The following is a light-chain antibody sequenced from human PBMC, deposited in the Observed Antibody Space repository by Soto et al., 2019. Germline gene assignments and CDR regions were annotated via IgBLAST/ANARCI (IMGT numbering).Light chain of an antibody. Sequence: QSVLTQPPSASGPPGQRVTIACSGGSSNIGSNYAYWYRQLPGTAPKLVIYANRQRPSGGPDRFSGSKSGTSASLAISGLRSEDGGDYYCATWDDSLRGVLFGGGTKVTVL. CDR2: ANR. CDR3: ATWDDSLRGVL. V-gene: IGLV1-47*01. CDR1: SSNIGSNY. J-gene: IGLJ2*01.